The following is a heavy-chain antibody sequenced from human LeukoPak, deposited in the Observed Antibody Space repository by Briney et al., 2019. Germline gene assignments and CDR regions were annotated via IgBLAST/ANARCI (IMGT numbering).Heavy chain of an antibody. CDR2: VNPNSSNT. J-gene: IGHJ4*02. V-gene: IGHV1-8*03. CDR3: ARGRDY. Sequence: GASVKVSCKASGYTFTNYDINWVRQATGQGLEWMGWVNPNSSNTGYAQKFQGRVTITRNTSISTAYMELSNLTSDDTAVYYCARGRDYWGQGTLVTVSS. CDR1: GYTFTNYD.